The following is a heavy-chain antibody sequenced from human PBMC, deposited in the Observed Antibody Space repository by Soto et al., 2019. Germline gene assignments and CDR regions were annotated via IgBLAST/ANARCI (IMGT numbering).Heavy chain of an antibody. Sequence: NPSETLSLTCAVSGGSISSGGYSWSWIRQPPGKGLEWIGYIYHSGSTYYNPSLKSRVTISVDRSKNQFSLKLSSVTAADTAVYYCARAAAAPKVYYFDYWGQGTLVTVSS. J-gene: IGHJ4*02. CDR3: ARAAAAPKVYYFDY. CDR1: GGSISSGGYS. CDR2: IYHSGST. D-gene: IGHD6-13*01. V-gene: IGHV4-30-2*01.